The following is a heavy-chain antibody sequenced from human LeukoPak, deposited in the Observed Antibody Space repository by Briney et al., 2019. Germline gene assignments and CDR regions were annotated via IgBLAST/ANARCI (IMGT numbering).Heavy chain of an antibody. J-gene: IGHJ4*02. Sequence: GGSLRLSCAASGFTFSSYWMTWVRQAPGKGLEWVANINQDGSEKHYVDSVKGRFTISRDNAKNSLYLQMNSLRAEDTAVYYSARENWAPYDWGQGTLVTVS. CDR2: INQDGSEK. CDR3: ARENWAPYD. D-gene: IGHD7-27*01. V-gene: IGHV3-7*01. CDR1: GFTFSSYW.